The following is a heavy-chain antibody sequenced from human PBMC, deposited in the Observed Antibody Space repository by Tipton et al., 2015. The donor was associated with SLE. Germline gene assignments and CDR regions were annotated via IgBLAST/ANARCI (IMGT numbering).Heavy chain of an antibody. CDR3: ARDGGSSWFDENWFDP. V-gene: IGHV4-4*07. CDR1: IGSLNNYY. Sequence: TLSLTCIVSIGSLNNYYWSWIRQPPGKGLEWIGRIYISGSTDYSPSLESRVTMSIDTSKNQFSLKLTSVTAADAAVYYCARDGGSSWFDENWFDPWGQGTLVTVSS. CDR2: IYISGST. D-gene: IGHD6-13*01. J-gene: IGHJ5*02.